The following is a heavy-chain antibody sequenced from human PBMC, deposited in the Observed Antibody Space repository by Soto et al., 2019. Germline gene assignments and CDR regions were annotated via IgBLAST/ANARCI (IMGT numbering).Heavy chain of an antibody. D-gene: IGHD2-21*02. CDR2: IDPSDSYT. Sequence: PGESLKISCKGSGYSFTSYWISWVRQMPGKGLEWMGRIDPSDSYTNYSPSFQGHVTISADKSISTAYLQWSSLKASDTAMYYCARGGLVTHKPHENDYWGQGTLVTVSS. V-gene: IGHV5-10-1*01. CDR1: GYSFTSYW. CDR3: ARGGLVTHKPHENDY. J-gene: IGHJ4*02.